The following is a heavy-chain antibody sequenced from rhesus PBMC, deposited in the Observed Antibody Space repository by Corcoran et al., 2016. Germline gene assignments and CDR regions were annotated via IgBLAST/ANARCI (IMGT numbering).Heavy chain of an antibody. J-gene: IGHJ3*01. CDR2: SNGNSGST. D-gene: IGHD3-34*01. CDR1: GGSFSSYW. V-gene: IGHV4-80*01. Sequence: QVQLQESGPGLVHPSETLSLTCAVSGGSFSSYWWRWLRTPPRKGLEWIGDSNGNSGSTNDNPSLKSRVTISKDASKNQFSLKLSSVTAADTALDYCARVEGFRAFDFWGQGLRVTVSS. CDR3: ARVEGFRAFDF.